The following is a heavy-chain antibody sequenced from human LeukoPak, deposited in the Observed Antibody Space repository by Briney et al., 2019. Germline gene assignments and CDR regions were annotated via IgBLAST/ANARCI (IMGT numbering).Heavy chain of an antibody. CDR3: ARDIVAYYMDV. V-gene: IGHV4-38-2*02. D-gene: IGHD2-15*01. Sequence: SETLSLTCTVSGYSISSGYYWGWIRQPPGKGLEWIGSIYHSGSTYYNPSLKSRVTISVDTSKNQFSLKLSSVTAADTAVYYCARDIVAYYMDVWGKGTTVTVSS. J-gene: IGHJ6*03. CDR1: GYSISSGYY. CDR2: IYHSGST.